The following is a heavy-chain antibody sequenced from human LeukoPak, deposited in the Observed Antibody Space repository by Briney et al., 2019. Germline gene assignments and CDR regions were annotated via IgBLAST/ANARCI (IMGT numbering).Heavy chain of an antibody. V-gene: IGHV4-59*01. CDR2: VYYSGIT. CDR1: GGSINSYY. CDR3: ARGATSLSYFDS. Sequence: SETLSLTCTVSGGSINSYYWSWIRQPPGKGLEWIGYVYYSGITDYNPSLQSRVTISVDTSKNQFSLKLSSVTAADTAVYYCARGATSLSYFDSRGQGTLVTVSS. J-gene: IGHJ4*02. D-gene: IGHD2/OR15-2a*01.